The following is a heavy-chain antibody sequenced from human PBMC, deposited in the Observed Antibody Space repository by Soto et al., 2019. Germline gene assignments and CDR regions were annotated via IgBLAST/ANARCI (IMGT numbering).Heavy chain of an antibody. CDR1: GFTFSSYS. CDR3: ARDATLDFWSGYSLPPRFDY. V-gene: IGHV3-48*01. Sequence: EVQLVESGGGLVQPGGSLRLSCAASGFTFSSYSMNWVRQAPGKGLEWVSYISSSSSTIYYADSVKGRFTISRDNAKNSLYLQMNSLRAEDTAVYYCARDATLDFWSGYSLPPRFDYWGQGTLVTLSS. CDR2: ISSSSSTI. D-gene: IGHD3-3*01. J-gene: IGHJ4*02.